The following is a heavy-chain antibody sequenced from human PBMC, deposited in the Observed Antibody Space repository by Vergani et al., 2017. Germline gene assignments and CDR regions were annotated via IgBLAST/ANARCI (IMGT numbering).Heavy chain of an antibody. CDR2: INHSGST. V-gene: IGHV4-34*01. CDR1: GGSFSGYY. D-gene: IGHD6-19*01. J-gene: IGHJ6*03. CDR3: AGDSSGLYYMDV. Sequence: QVQLQQWGAGLLKPSETLSLTCAVYGGSFSGYYWSWIRQPPGKGLEWIGEINHSGSTNYNPSLKSRVTISVDTSKNQFSLKLSFVTAADTAVYYCAGDSSGLYYMDVWGKGTTVTVSS.